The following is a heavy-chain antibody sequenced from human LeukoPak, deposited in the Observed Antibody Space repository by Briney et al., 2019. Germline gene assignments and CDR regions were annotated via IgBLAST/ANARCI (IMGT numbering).Heavy chain of an antibody. Sequence: SETLSLTCTVSGGSLSNYYWSWIRQPPGKGLGLIGYIHYSGSTYYNPSLKSRVTISVDMSKNQFSLKLTSVTAADTAVYYCARKGEHFYGSGKLWPAWVDLWGQGTLVTVSS. D-gene: IGHD3-10*01. CDR3: ARKGEHFYGSGKLWPAWVDL. V-gene: IGHV4-59*01. CDR2: IHYSGST. J-gene: IGHJ5*02. CDR1: GGSLSNYY.